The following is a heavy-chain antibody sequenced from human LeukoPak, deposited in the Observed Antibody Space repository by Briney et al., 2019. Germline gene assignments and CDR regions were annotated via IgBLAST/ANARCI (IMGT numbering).Heavy chain of an antibody. CDR3: TRAYYYDSSGSLNWFDP. J-gene: IGHJ5*02. CDR2: TYYRSKRYN. V-gene: IGHV6-1*01. Sequence: SQTLSLTCAISGDSVSSNRAAWTWIRQSPSRGLEWLGRTYYRSKRYNDYAVSVKSRITINPDTSKNQFSLQLNSVTPEDTAVYYCTRAYYYDSSGSLNWFDPWGQGTLVTVSS. CDR1: GDSVSSNRAA. D-gene: IGHD3-22*01.